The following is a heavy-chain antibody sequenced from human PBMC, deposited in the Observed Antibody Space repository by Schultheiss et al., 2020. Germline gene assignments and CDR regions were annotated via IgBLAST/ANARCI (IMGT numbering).Heavy chain of an antibody. Sequence: GGSLRLSCAASGFTFSSYAMHWVRQAPGKGLEWVAVISYDGSNKYYADSVKGRFSISRDTSKNTLYLQMNSLRAEDTAVYYCARKGENYGGKPFDYWGQGTLVTVSS. V-gene: IGHV3-30-3*01. CDR2: ISYDGSNK. D-gene: IGHD4-23*01. CDR3: ARKGENYGGKPFDY. CDR1: GFTFSSYA. J-gene: IGHJ4*02.